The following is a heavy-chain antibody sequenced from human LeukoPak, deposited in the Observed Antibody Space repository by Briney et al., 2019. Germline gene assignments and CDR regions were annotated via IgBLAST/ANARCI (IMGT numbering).Heavy chain of an antibody. CDR1: GFTFSSYW. D-gene: IGHD3-3*01. CDR3: VKGGQNYDFWRFDY. CDR2: ISGSGGST. V-gene: IGHV3-23*01. Sequence: GGSLRLSCAASGFTFSSYWMQWVRQAPGKGLEWVSSISGSGGSTYYTDSVKGRFAISRDNSKSTLYLQMNSLGTDDTALYYCVKGGQNYDFWRFDYWGQGTLVTASS. J-gene: IGHJ4*02.